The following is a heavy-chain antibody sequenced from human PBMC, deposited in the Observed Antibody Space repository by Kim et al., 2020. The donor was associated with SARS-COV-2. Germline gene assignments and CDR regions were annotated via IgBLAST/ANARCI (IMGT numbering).Heavy chain of an antibody. CDR1: GFTFSSYG. J-gene: IGHJ6*02. D-gene: IGHD6-19*01. V-gene: IGHV3-30*18. CDR3: AKDHIAVAGTAVYYYGMDV. Sequence: GGSLRLSCAASGFTFSSYGMHWVRQAPGKGLEWVAVISYDGSNKYYADSVKGRFTISRDNSKNTLYLQMNSLRAEDTAVYYCAKDHIAVAGTAVYYYGMDVWGQGTTVTVSS. CDR2: ISYDGSNK.